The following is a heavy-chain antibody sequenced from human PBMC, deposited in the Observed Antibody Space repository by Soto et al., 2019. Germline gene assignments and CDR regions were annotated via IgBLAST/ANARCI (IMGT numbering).Heavy chain of an antibody. D-gene: IGHD2-2*01. J-gene: IGHJ6*02. CDR3: AKALSSIVVVPAAIGEGIYYYYYYGMDV. V-gene: IGHV3-23*01. CDR2: ISGSGGST. Sequence: PGGSLRLSCAASGFTFSSYAMSWVRQAPGKGLEWVSAISGSGGSTYYADSVKGRFTISRDNSKNTLYLQMNSLRAEDTAVYYCAKALSSIVVVPAAIGEGIYYYYYYGMDVWGQGTTVTVSS. CDR1: GFTFSSYA.